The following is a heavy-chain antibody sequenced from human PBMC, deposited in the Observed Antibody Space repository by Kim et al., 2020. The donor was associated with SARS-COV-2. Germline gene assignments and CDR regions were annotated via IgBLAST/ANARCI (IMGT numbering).Heavy chain of an antibody. CDR3: AKEGGALGEFDY. D-gene: IGHD3-16*01. J-gene: IGHJ4*02. Sequence: GYADSVKGRFTISRDNAKNSLYLQMNSLRAEDTALYYCAKEGGALGEFDYWGQGTLVTVSS. V-gene: IGHV3-9*01.